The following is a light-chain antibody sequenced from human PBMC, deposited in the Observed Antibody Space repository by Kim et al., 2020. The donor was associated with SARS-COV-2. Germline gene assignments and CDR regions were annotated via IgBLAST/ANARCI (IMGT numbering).Light chain of an antibody. J-gene: IGLJ1*01. V-gene: IGLV1-47*01. Sequence: GQRVTISCSGSSSNIGSNYVYWYQQLPGTAPKLLIYRNNQRPSGVPDRFSGSKSGTSASLAISGLRSEDEADYYCAAWDDSLSGYVFGTGTKVTVL. CDR3: AAWDDSLSGYV. CDR2: RNN. CDR1: SSNIGSNY.